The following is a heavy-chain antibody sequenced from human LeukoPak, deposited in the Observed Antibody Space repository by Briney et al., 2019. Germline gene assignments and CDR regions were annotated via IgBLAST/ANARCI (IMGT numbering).Heavy chain of an antibody. V-gene: IGHV4-4*07. CDR3: ARVSIEVAATQAYYFDY. J-gene: IGHJ4*02. Sequence: SETLSLTCTVFGGSISSYFWSWIRQPAGKGLEWIGRIYPSGSTNYNPSLKSRVTMSVDTSKNQFSLNLRSVTAADTAVYYCARVSIEVAATQAYYFDYWGQGTLVTDSS. D-gene: IGHD6-19*01. CDR1: GGSISSYF. CDR2: IYPSGST.